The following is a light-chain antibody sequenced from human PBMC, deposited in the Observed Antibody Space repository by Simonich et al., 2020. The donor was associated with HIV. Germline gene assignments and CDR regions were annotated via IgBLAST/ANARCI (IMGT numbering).Light chain of an antibody. CDR2: GAS. CDR1: QSISSN. V-gene: IGKV3-15*01. J-gene: IGKJ1*01. CDR3: QQYDNWPPWT. Sequence: EIVMTQSPATLSVSPGERATLSCTAGQSISSNLAWYQQKPGQAPRLLIYGASTRATGIPSRFSGSGSGTEFTLTIGNMQSEDFAVYYCQQYDNWPPWTFGQGTKVEIK.